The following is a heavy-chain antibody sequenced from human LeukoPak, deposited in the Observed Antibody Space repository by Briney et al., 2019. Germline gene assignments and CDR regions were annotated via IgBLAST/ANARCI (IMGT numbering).Heavy chain of an antibody. CDR2: INHSGST. D-gene: IGHD6-13*01. CDR3: ASHTAYSSSSPRSWFSHYGMDV. J-gene: IGHJ6*02. CDR1: GGSFSGYY. Sequence: SETLSLTCAVYGGSFSGYYWSWIRQPPGKGLEWIGEINHSGSTNYNPSLKSRVTISVDTSKNQFSLKLSSVTAADTAVYYCASHTAYSSSSPRSWFSHYGMDVWGQGTTVTVSS. V-gene: IGHV4-34*01.